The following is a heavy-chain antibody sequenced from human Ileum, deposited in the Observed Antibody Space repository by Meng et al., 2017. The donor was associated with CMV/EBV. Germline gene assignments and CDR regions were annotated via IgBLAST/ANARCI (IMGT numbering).Heavy chain of an antibody. Sequence: SISGNSYYWGWIRQPPGKGLEWLGSIYYSGRTYYNPSLKSRVTISVDTSKNQFSLKLSSVTAADTAVYYCVRATPYMESHYYYGMDVWGQGTTVTVSS. CDR1: SISGNSYY. CDR2: IYYSGRT. J-gene: IGHJ6*02. CDR3: VRATPYMESHYYYGMDV. V-gene: IGHV4-39*07. D-gene: IGHD3-3*01.